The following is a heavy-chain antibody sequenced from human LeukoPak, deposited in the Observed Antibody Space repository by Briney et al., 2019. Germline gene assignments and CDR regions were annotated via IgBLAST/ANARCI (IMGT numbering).Heavy chain of an antibody. V-gene: IGHV4-59*01. CDR2: ISYSGST. CDR3: ARWLQLDDAFDI. CDR1: GGSISSYY. J-gene: IGHJ3*02. D-gene: IGHD5-24*01. Sequence: PSETLSLTCTVSGGSISSYYWSWIRQPPGKGLERIGYISYSGSTDYNPSLKSRVTISLDTSKNQFSLKLSSVTAADTAIYYCARWLQLDDAFDIWGQGTMVIVSS.